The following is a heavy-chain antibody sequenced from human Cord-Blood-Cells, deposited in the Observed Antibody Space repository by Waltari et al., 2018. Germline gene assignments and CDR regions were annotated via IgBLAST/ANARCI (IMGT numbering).Heavy chain of an antibody. CDR3: ARVTYDFWSGYYEYFQH. CDR1: GWSFRGYF. D-gene: IGHD3-3*01. V-gene: IGHV4-34*01. Sequence: QVQLQQWGAGLLQPSETLSLTCAFYGWSFRGYFCTLLRHPPGKGLEWIGEINHSGSTNYNPSLKSRVTISVDTSKNQFSLKLSSVTAADTAVYYCARVTYDFWSGYYEYFQHWGQGTLVTVSS. CDR2: INHSGST. J-gene: IGHJ1*01.